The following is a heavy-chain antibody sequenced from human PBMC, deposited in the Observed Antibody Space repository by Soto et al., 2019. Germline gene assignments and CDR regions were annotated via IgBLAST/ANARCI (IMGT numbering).Heavy chain of an antibody. CDR1: GGSFSGYY. CDR2: INHSGST. D-gene: IGHD6-6*01. J-gene: IGHJ6*03. CDR3: ASLRLAARVSYYYYYMDV. V-gene: IGHV4-34*01. Sequence: SETLSLTCAVYGGSFSGYYWSWIRQPPGKGLEWIGEINHSGSTNYNPSLKSRVTISVDTSKNQFSLKLSSVTAADTAVYYCASLRLAARVSYYYYYMDVWGKGTTVTVSS.